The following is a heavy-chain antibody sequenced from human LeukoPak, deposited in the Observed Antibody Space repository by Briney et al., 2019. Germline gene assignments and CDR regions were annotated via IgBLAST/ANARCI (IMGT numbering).Heavy chain of an antibody. CDR3: ARDRGYSYGPLVYYFDY. J-gene: IGHJ4*02. D-gene: IGHD5-18*01. Sequence: PGGSLRLSCAASGFTFSSYSMNWVRQAPGKGLEWVSSISSSSSYIYYADSVKGRFTISRDNAKNSLYLQMNNLRAEDTAVYYCARDRGYSYGPLVYYFDYWGQGTLVTVSS. CDR1: GFTFSSYS. V-gene: IGHV3-21*01. CDR2: ISSSSSYI.